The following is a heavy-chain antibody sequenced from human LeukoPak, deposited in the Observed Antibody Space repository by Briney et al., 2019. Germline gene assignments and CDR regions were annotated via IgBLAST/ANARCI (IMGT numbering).Heavy chain of an antibody. D-gene: IGHD2-15*01. CDR1: GGSFSGYY. Sequence: SETLSLTCAVYGGSFSGYYWSWIRQPPGKGLEWLGEINHSGSTNYNPSPKSRVTISVDTSKNQFSLKLSSVTAADTAVYYCARATVVVAATTHGYYYGMDVWGKGTTVTVSS. J-gene: IGHJ6*04. CDR3: ARATVVVAATTHGYYYGMDV. V-gene: IGHV4-34*01. CDR2: INHSGST.